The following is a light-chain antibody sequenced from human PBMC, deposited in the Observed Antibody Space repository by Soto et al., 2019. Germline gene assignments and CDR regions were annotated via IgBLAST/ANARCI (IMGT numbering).Light chain of an antibody. Sequence: EIVMTQSPATLSVSPGERATLSCRASQSVSSNLAWYQQKPGQAPRLLIYGASTRATVIPARFSGSGSGTECTLTISSLQSEDFAVYYGQQYNNWPPYTFGQGTKLEIK. CDR2: GAS. CDR3: QQYNNWPPYT. V-gene: IGKV3-15*01. CDR1: QSVSSN. J-gene: IGKJ2*01.